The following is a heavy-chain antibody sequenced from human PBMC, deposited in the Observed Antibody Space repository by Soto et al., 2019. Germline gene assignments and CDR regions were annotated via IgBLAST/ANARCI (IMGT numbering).Heavy chain of an antibody. CDR3: ARDVYYYDSSGYYYGWFDP. CDR1: GFTFSSYS. D-gene: IGHD3-22*01. V-gene: IGHV3-21*01. Sequence: PGGSLRLSCAASGFTFSSYSMNWVRQAPGKGLEWVSSISSSSSYIYYADSVKGRFTISRDNAKNSLYLQMNSLRAEDTAVYYCARDVYYYDSSGYYYGWFDPWGQGTLVTVSS. CDR2: ISSSSSYI. J-gene: IGHJ5*02.